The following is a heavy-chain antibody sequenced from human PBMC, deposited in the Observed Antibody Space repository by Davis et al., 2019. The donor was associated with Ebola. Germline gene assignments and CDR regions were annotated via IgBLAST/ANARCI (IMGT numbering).Heavy chain of an antibody. CDR2: ISAYNGNT. V-gene: IGHV1-18*04. D-gene: IGHD1-26*01. Sequence: AASVKVSCKASGDTFSDYYIHWVREAPGQGLEWMGWISAYNGNTNYAQILQGRVTMTTDTSTGTAYMELRSLRSDDTAVYFCARTSIVGTTTTASDIWGQGTMVTVSS. CDR1: GDTFSDYY. J-gene: IGHJ3*02. CDR3: ARTSIVGTTTTASDI.